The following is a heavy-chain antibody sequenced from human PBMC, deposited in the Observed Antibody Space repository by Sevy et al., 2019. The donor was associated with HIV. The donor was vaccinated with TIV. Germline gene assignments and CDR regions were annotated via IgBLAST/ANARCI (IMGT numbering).Heavy chain of an antibody. CDR1: GGSMTSLY. CDR3: AGENAWGRGYS. J-gene: IGHJ4*02. D-gene: IGHD1-26*01. Sequence: SETLSLTCTVSGGSMTSLYWNWIRQPPGKGLEWIANIYYNGHINYNPSLKSRLTLSLDTSKNQFSLRLSSVTAADTAMYYCAGENAWGRGYSWGQGPLVTVSS. CDR2: IYYNGHI. V-gene: IGHV4-59*08.